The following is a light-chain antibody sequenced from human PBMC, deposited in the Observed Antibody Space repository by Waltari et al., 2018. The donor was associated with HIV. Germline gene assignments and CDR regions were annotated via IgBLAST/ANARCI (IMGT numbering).Light chain of an antibody. Sequence: YVLTQPPSESVAPGQPATITCVGIYIGRDHVHWYQQKPGQAPVLVVYGDRDRPSGIPERFSGSNSGNTATLTISRVEAGDEADYYCQLWDRTDEHPVFGGGTKLTVL. CDR3: QLWDRTDEHPV. CDR1: YIGRDH. J-gene: IGLJ2*01. V-gene: IGLV3-21*02. CDR2: GDR.